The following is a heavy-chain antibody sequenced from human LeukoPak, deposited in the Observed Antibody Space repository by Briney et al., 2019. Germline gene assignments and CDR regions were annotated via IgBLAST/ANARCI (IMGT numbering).Heavy chain of an antibody. CDR3: ASLLRYFDWFPYYFDY. V-gene: IGHV3-23*01. J-gene: IGHJ4*02. D-gene: IGHD3-9*01. Sequence: GGSLRLSCAASGFTFSSYAMSWVRQAPGKGLEWVSAISGSGGSTYYADSVKGRFTISRDNSKNTLYLQMNSLRAEDTAVYYCASLLRYFDWFPYYFDYWGQGTLVTVSS. CDR2: ISGSGGST. CDR1: GFTFSSYA.